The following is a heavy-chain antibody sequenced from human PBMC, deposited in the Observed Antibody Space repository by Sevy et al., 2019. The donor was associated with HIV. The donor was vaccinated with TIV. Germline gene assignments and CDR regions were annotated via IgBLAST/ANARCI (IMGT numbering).Heavy chain of an antibody. CDR1: GFRFTSYE. V-gene: IGHV3-48*03. Sequence: GGSLRLSCAASGFRFTSYEMNWVRQAPGKGLEWVASISNSGTNIYYSDSVRGRFTISRDTAKNSLYLQMNSLRAEDTAVYYCARDLPPSATTVAYFDYWGQGTLVTVSS. D-gene: IGHD4-17*01. CDR2: ISNSGTNI. J-gene: IGHJ4*02. CDR3: ARDLPPSATTVAYFDY.